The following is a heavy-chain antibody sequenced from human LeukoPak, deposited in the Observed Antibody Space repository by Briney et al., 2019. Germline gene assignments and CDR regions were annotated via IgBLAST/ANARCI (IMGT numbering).Heavy chain of an antibody. Sequence: GGSLKLSCAASGFTFSGSTMHWVRQASGKGLEWVGRIRSKADSYATAYAASVKGRFTISREDSKSTAYLQMNSLKTEDTAVYYCTRTYYYDSSGYDTDFDCWGQGTLVTVSS. D-gene: IGHD3-22*01. CDR3: TRTYYYDSSGYDTDFDC. CDR2: IRSKADSYAT. CDR1: GFTFSGST. J-gene: IGHJ4*02. V-gene: IGHV3-73*01.